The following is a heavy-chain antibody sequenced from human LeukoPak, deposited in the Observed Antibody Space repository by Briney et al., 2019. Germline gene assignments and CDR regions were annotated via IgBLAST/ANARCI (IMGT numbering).Heavy chain of an antibody. CDR1: GGSISSSNW. J-gene: IGHJ4*02. V-gene: IGHV4-4*02. D-gene: IGHD1/OR15-1a*01. Sequence: SETLSLTCAVSGGSISSSNWWSWVRQPPGKGLEWIGEIYHSGSTNYNPSLKSRVTISVDKPKNQFSLKLSSVTAADTAVYYCARDLGTDFDYWGQGTLVTVSS. CDR2: IYHSGST. CDR3: ARDLGTDFDY.